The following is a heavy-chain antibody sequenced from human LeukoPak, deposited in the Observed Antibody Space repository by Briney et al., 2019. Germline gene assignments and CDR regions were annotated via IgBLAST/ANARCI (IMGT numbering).Heavy chain of an antibody. D-gene: IGHD6-13*01. J-gene: IGHJ4*02. V-gene: IGHV4-34*01. CDR2: INHSGST. CDR1: GFTFSDYY. Sequence: PGGSLRLSCAASGFTFSDYYMSWIRQAPGKGLEWIGEINHSGSTNYNPSLKSRVTISVDTSKNQFSLRLSSVTAADTAVYYCARAAWYSIDYWGQGTLVTVSS. CDR3: ARAAWYSIDY.